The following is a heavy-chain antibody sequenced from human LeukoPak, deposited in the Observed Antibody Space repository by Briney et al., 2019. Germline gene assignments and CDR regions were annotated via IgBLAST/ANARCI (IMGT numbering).Heavy chain of an antibody. Sequence: PGKSLRLSCAASGFTFNTYAMHWVRQAPGKGLEWVAAISYDANNKFYADSVKGRFTISRDNSKNTLYLQMNSLRAEDTAVYYCAKVLGSSGWFLFDYWGQGTLVTVSS. CDR3: AKVLGSSGWFLFDY. CDR1: GFTFNTYA. CDR2: ISYDANNK. D-gene: IGHD6-19*01. J-gene: IGHJ4*02. V-gene: IGHV3-30*04.